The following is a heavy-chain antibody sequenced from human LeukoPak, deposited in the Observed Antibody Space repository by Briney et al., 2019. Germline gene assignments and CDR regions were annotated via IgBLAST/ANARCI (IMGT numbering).Heavy chain of an antibody. J-gene: IGHJ4*02. CDR1: GGSISNGNW. CDR2: IYHTGRT. CDR3: VRCGSYCLDY. D-gene: IGHD1-26*01. Sequence: SGTLSLTCDVSGGSISNGNWWSWVRQPPGKGLEWIGEIYHTGRTNYNPSLKSRVSISVDKSKNQLSLNLNSVTAADTAVYYCVRCGSYCLDYWGQGTLVTVSS. V-gene: IGHV4-4*02.